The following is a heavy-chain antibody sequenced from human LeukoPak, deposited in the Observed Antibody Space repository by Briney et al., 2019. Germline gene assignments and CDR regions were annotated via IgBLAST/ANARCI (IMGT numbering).Heavy chain of an antibody. CDR1: GFTFSSYS. D-gene: IGHD6-19*01. V-gene: IGHV3-21*01. Sequence: MPGGSLRLSCAASGFTFSSYSMNWVRQAPGKGLEWVSSISGSSSYIYYADSVKGRFTISRDNAKNSLYLQMNSLRAEDTAVYYCAREQWLDYWGQGTLVTVSS. CDR2: ISGSSSYI. J-gene: IGHJ4*02. CDR3: AREQWLDY.